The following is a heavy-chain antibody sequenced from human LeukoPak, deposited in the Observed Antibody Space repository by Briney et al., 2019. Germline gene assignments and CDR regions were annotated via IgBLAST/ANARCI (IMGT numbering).Heavy chain of an antibody. CDR3: AIPLDVGGSGSPGFDP. Sequence: SETLSLTCAVYGGSFNGYYWSWIRQPPGKGLEWIGEINHSGSTNYNPSLKSRVTISVDTSKNQFSLKLCSVTAADTAVYYCAIPLDVGGSGSPGFDPWGQGTLVTVSS. CDR2: INHSGST. V-gene: IGHV4-34*01. J-gene: IGHJ5*02. D-gene: IGHD3-10*01. CDR1: GGSFNGYY.